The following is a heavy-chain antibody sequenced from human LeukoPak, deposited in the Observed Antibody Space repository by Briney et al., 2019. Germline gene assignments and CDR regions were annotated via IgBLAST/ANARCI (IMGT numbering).Heavy chain of an antibody. CDR1: GFTFSNYW. CDR2: IKEDGSEE. D-gene: IGHD5-12*01. J-gene: IGHJ4*02. Sequence: GGSLRLSCTASGFTFSNYWMSWVRQAPGKGLEWVAKIKEDGSEEYYVDSVRGRFIISRDNAKNSLYLQVSSLRVEDTAVYYCARDPGYGGNYDFWGQGTLVTVSS. V-gene: IGHV3-7*04. CDR3: ARDPGYGGNYDF.